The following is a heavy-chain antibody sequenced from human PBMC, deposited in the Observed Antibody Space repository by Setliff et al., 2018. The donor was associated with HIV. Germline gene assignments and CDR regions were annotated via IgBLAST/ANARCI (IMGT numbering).Heavy chain of an antibody. CDR3: ARKGSGSSFDFEY. CDR1: GYTFISYA. D-gene: IGHD3-10*01. CDR2: ITGGSGNT. V-gene: IGHV1-3*01. Sequence: ASVKVSCKASGYTFISYAIHWVRQAPGQSLEWMGWITGGSGNTKYSEKFQGRVTLTRDTSASTAYMELSSLRSEDTAVYYCARKGSGSSFDFEYWGQGTLVTVSS. J-gene: IGHJ4*02.